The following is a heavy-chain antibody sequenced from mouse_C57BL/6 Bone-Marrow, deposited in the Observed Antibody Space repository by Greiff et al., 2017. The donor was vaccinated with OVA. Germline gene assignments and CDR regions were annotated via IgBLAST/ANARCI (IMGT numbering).Heavy chain of an antibody. V-gene: IGHV1-55*01. CDR3: ARWWLRQGYFGY. Sequence: QVQLQQPGAELVKPGASVKMSCKASGYTFTSYWITWVKQRPGQGLEWIGDIYPGSGSTNYNEKFKSKATLTVDTSSSTAYMQLSSLTSEDSAVYYCARWWLRQGYFGYWGQGTTLTVSS. CDR1: GYTFTSYW. CDR2: IYPGSGST. D-gene: IGHD2-2*01. J-gene: IGHJ2*01.